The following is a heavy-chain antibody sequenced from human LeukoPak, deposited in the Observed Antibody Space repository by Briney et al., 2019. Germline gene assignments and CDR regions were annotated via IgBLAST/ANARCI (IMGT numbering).Heavy chain of an antibody. Sequence: GGSLRPSCAASGFTFSSYWMYWVRQAPGKGLVWVSRINSDGSTTTYADSVKGRFTISRDNAKNKLDLQMNSLRAEDTAVYYCGRGYGGNRLVDYWGQGTLVTVSS. CDR3: GRGYGGNRLVDY. CDR2: INSDGSTT. V-gene: IGHV3-74*01. J-gene: IGHJ4*02. CDR1: GFTFSSYW. D-gene: IGHD4-23*01.